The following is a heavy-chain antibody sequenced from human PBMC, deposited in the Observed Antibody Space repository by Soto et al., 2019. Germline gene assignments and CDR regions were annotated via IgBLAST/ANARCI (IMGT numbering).Heavy chain of an antibody. J-gene: IGHJ5*02. CDR1: GYSFTSYW. D-gene: IGHD6-13*01. CDR2: IYPGDSDT. Sequence: GESLKISCKGSGYSFTSYWIGWVRQMPGKGLEWMGIIYPGDSDTRYSPSFQGQVTISADKSISTAYLQWSSLKASDTAMYYCARLLAAALPGGIGWFDPWGQGTLVTVSS. CDR3: ARLLAAALPGGIGWFDP. V-gene: IGHV5-51*01.